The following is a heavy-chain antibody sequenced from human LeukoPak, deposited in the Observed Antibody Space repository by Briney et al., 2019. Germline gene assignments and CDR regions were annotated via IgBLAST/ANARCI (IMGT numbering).Heavy chain of an antibody. CDR2: IYYSGST. CDR1: GGSISSGGYY. D-gene: IGHD6-19*01. J-gene: IGHJ4*02. Sequence: PSETLSLTCTVSGGSISSGGYYWSWIRQHPGKGLEWIGYIYYSGSTYYNPSLKSRVTISVDTSKNQFSLKLSSVTAADTAVYYCARGGTDHIAVAPTPDFDYWGQGTLVTVSS. CDR3: ARGGTDHIAVAPTPDFDY. V-gene: IGHV4-31*03.